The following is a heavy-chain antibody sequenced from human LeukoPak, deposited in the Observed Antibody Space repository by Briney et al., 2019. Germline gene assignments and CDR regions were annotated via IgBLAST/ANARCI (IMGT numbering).Heavy chain of an antibody. CDR1: GYTLTELS. CDR2: FDPEDGET. D-gene: IGHD1-7*01. V-gene: IGHV1-24*01. Sequence: ASVKVSCKVPGYTLTELSMHWVRQAPGKGLEWMGGFDPEDGETIYAQKFQGRVTMTEDTSTDTAYMELSSLRSEDTAVYYCATVTNWNYNYYYYGMDVWGQGTTVTVSS. J-gene: IGHJ6*02. CDR3: ATVTNWNYNYYYYGMDV.